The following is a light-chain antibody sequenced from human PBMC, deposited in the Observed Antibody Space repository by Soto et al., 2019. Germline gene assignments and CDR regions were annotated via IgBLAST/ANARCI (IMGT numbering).Light chain of an antibody. CDR3: QQYGSSPIT. V-gene: IGKV3-20*01. CDR1: QSVSSSY. J-gene: IGKJ5*01. Sequence: EIVLTQSPGTLSLSPGERATLSCRASQSVSSSYLAWYQQKPGQAPRLLIYGASSRATGIPDRFSGSGSGTHSTLKISRMEPEDCEVYYCQQYGSSPITFGQGKRLEIK. CDR2: GAS.